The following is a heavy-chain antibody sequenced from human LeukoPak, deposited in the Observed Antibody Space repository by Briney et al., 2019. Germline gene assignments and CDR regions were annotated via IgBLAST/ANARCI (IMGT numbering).Heavy chain of an antibody. CDR2: ISGSGGST. CDR3: AKDLYGYVSNWFDP. J-gene: IGHJ5*02. Sequence: PGGSLRLSCAASGFTFSSYAMSWVRQAPGKGLEWVSAISGSGGSTYYADFVKGRFTISRDNSKNTLYLQMNSLRAEDTAVYYCAKDLYGYVSNWFDPWGQGTLVTVSS. D-gene: IGHD5-12*01. V-gene: IGHV3-23*01. CDR1: GFTFSSYA.